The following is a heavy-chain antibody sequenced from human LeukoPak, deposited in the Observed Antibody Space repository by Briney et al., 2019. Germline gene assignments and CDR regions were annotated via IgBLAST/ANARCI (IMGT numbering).Heavy chain of an antibody. D-gene: IGHD2-15*01. J-gene: IGHJ4*02. CDR2: ISSSSSYI. V-gene: IGHV3-21*01. CDR3: ASGYCSGGSCYEEHY. CDR1: GFTFSSYS. Sequence: GGSLRLSCAASGFTFSSYSMNWVRQAPGKGLEWVSSISSSSSYIYYADSVKGRSTISRDNAKNSLYLQMNSLRAEDTAVYYCASGYCSGGSCYEEHYWGQGTLVTVSS.